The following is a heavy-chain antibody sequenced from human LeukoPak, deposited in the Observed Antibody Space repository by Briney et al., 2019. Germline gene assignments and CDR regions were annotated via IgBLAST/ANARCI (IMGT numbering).Heavy chain of an antibody. V-gene: IGHV3-11*01. D-gene: IGHD1-26*01. Sequence: PSETLSLTCTVSGGSISSSSYYLGWIRQAPGKGLEWVSYISSSGSTIYYADSVKGRFTISRDNAKNSLYLQMNSLRAEDTAVYYCARDQGYYLYYFDYWGQGTLVTVSS. CDR1: GGSISSSSYY. CDR2: ISSSGSTI. J-gene: IGHJ4*02. CDR3: ARDQGYYLYYFDY.